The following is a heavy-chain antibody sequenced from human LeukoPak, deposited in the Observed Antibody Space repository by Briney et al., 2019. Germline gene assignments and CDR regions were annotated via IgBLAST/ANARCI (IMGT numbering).Heavy chain of an antibody. CDR2: IYYSGST. CDR3: ARRPWGGPFDY. CDR1: GGSISSYY. J-gene: IGHJ4*02. V-gene: IGHV4-59*08. Sequence: ASETLSLTCTVSGGSISSYYWSWIRQPPGKGLEWIGYIYYSGSTNYNPSLKSRVTISVDTSKNQFSLKLSSVTAADTAVYYCARRPWGGPFDYWGQGTLVTVSS. D-gene: IGHD3-10*01.